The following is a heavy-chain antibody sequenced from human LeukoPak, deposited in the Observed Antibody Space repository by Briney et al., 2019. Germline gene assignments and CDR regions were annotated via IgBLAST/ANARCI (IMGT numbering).Heavy chain of an antibody. CDR3: AKDRFLEWLLIMDV. V-gene: IGHV3-23*01. Sequence: GGSLRLSCAASGFTFSSYAMSWVRQAPGKGLEWVSAISGSGGSTYYADSVKGRFTVSRDNSKNTLYLQMNSLRAEDTAVYYCAKDRFLEWLLIMDVWGKGTTVTVSS. D-gene: IGHD3-3*01. CDR1: GFTFSSYA. J-gene: IGHJ6*03. CDR2: ISGSGGST.